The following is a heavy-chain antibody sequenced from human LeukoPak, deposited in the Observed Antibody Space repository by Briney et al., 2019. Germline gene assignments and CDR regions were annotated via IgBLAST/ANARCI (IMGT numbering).Heavy chain of an antibody. CDR2: TSGSSGST. Sequence: GGSLRLSCAASGFTFSSYAMSWVRQAPGKGLEWVSDTSGSSGSTYYADSVKGRFTISRANSKHSLYLQMNSLRAEDTAVYYCAKGAGSGVGGPTPFDPWGEGTLVTVSS. CDR1: GFTFSSYA. J-gene: IGHJ5*02. CDR3: AKGAGSGVGGPTPFDP. D-gene: IGHD3-10*01. V-gene: IGHV3-23*01.